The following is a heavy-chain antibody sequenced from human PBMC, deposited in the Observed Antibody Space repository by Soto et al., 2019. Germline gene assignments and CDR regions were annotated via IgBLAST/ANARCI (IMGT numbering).Heavy chain of an antibody. D-gene: IGHD6-13*01. CDR3: ARDWGIAAAYNWFDP. J-gene: IGHJ5*02. CDR2: INPSGGST. V-gene: IGHV1-46*01. Sequence: VASVKVSCKASGYTFTSYYMHWVRQAPGQGLEWMGIINPSGGSTSYAQKFQGRVTMTRDTSTSTVYMELSSLRSEDTAVYYCARDWGIAAAYNWFDPWGQGTLVTVSS. CDR1: GYTFTSYY.